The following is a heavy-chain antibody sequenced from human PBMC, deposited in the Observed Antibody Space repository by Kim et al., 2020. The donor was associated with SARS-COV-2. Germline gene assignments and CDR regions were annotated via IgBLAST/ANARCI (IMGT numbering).Heavy chain of an antibody. J-gene: IGHJ4*02. CDR3: AGYYDSSGYYGFWY. D-gene: IGHD3-22*01. V-gene: IGHV4-34*01. Sequence: NTSLKSRVTIAVDTSKNQFSLKLSSVTAADTAVYYCAGYYDSSGYYGFWYWGQGTLVTVSS.